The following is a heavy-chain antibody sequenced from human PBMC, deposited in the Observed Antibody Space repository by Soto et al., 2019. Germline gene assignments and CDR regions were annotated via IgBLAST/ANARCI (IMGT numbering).Heavy chain of an antibody. J-gene: IGHJ4*02. CDR1: GGSISGYY. V-gene: IGHV4-59*12. Sequence: SETLSLTCTVSGGSISGYYWSWIRQPPGKGLEWIGYMYKTGSTVYNPPFKSRVTISVDTSKNQFSLKLSSVTAADTAVYYCARMGYDILTVGLIDYWGQGTLVTVSS. CDR2: MYKTGST. D-gene: IGHD3-9*01. CDR3: ARMGYDILTVGLIDY.